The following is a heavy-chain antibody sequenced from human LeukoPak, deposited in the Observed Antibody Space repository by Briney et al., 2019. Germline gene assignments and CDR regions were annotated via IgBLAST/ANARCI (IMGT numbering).Heavy chain of an antibody. J-gene: IGHJ4*02. CDR1: GVSISSYY. D-gene: IGHD2-2*02. CDR2: ISYIGST. V-gene: IGHV4-59*01. CDR3: ARGGSRSYTTSTLDY. Sequence: SETLSLTCTVSGVSISSYYWSWIRQPPAEGLEWGGSISYIGSTSYNPSLKSGVTISMDTSKNRFSLKLSSVTAADTTVYFCARGGSRSYTTSTLDYWGQGTLVTVSS.